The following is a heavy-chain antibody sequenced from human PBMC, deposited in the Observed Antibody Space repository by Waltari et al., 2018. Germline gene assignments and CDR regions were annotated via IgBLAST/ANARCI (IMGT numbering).Heavy chain of an antibody. D-gene: IGHD1-1*01. CDR3: ARDFNQNSLLPERGNGGMDV. CDR2: INTNTGNP. J-gene: IGHJ6*02. CDR1: GYTFTSYA. Sequence: QVQLVQSGSELKKPGASVKVSCKASGYTFTSYAMNWVLQAPGQGLGWMGWINTNTGNPTYAQGFTGRFVFSLDTSVSTAYLQISSLKAEDTAVYYCARDFNQNSLLPERGNGGMDVWGQGTTVTVSS. V-gene: IGHV7-4-1*02.